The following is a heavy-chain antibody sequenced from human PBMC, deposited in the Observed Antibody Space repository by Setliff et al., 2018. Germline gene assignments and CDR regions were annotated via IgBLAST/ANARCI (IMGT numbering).Heavy chain of an antibody. V-gene: IGHV4-4*08. D-gene: IGHD1-26*01. CDR1: GDTLSVYY. CDR2: IYSSGST. CDR3: ARAPPNRYSGSYEYFYMDV. Sequence: PSETLSLTCTVSGDTLSVYYWSWVRQSPGQGLEWIGYIYSSGSTNYNPSLESRVTILIDKSKNQFSLKVSSVTAADTAVYYCARAPPNRYSGSYEYFYMDVWGKGTTVTVSS. J-gene: IGHJ6*03.